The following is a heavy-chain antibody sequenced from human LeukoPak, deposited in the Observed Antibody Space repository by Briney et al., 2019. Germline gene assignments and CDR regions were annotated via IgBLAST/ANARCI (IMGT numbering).Heavy chain of an antibody. CDR1: GFTFSTYW. CDR2: IKQDGSQK. CDR3: ARGVGSSGQTGDY. D-gene: IGHD1-26*01. V-gene: IGHV3-7*03. J-gene: IGHJ4*02. Sequence: GGSLRLSCAVSGFTFSTYWMSWVRQAPGKGLEWVANIKQDGSQKYYVHSVKGRFTISRDNAKNSLYLQMNSLRAEDTAVYYCARGVGSSGQTGDYWGQGTLVTVSS.